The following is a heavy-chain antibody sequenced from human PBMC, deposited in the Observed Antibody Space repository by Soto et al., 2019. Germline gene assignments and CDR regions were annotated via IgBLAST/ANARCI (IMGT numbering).Heavy chain of an antibody. CDR2: VSNSGGST. D-gene: IGHD5-12*01. Sequence: EVQLLESGGGLVQPGGSLRLSCAASGFTFSSYAMSWVRQAPGKGLEWVSTVSNSGGSTYYADSVKGRFTISRDNSKNTLYLQMSSLRAEDTAVYYCAKGGGWLRHDYWGQGTLVTVSS. J-gene: IGHJ4*02. CDR3: AKGGGWLRHDY. V-gene: IGHV3-23*01. CDR1: GFTFSSYA.